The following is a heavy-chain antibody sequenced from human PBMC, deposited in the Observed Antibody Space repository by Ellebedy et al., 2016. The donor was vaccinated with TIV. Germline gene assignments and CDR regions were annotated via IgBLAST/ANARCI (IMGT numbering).Heavy chain of an antibody. D-gene: IGHD2-15*01. Sequence: AASVKVSCKASGYTFTSYYMHWVRQAPGQGLEWMGIINPSGGSTTYAQKLQGRVTMTRDTSTSTVYMELSSLRSEDTAVYYCARNRKGYCSGGSCYYYYGMDVWGQGTTVTVSS. V-gene: IGHV1-46*04. CDR3: ARNRKGYCSGGSCYYYYGMDV. CDR2: INPSGGST. J-gene: IGHJ6*02. CDR1: GYTFTSYY.